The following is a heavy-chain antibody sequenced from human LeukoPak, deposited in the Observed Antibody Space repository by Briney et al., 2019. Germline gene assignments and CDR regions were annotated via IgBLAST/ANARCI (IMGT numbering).Heavy chain of an antibody. CDR3: TRGARYGMDV. CDR1: GFSFSIYW. Sequence: GGSLRLSCAASGFSFSIYWMHWVRQAPGKGLVWVSHINSDGSRTSKADSVKGRFTISRDNAKNTLYLQMNSLRAEDTAVYYCTRGARYGMDVWGQGTTVTVS. J-gene: IGHJ6*02. V-gene: IGHV3-74*01. CDR2: INSDGSRT.